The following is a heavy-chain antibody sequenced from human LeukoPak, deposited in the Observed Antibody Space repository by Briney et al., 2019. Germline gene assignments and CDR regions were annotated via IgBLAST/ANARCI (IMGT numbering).Heavy chain of an antibody. CDR1: DDSFSSHY. CDR3: ARDLVTVTKGFDI. Sequence: PSKTLSLTCAVSDDSFSSHYWTWIRQPPGKGLEWIGYISYIGSTNYNPSLKSRVTISIDTSRNQSSLRLSSVTAADTAVYYCARDLVTVTKGFDIWGQGTMVSVSS. D-gene: IGHD4-17*01. V-gene: IGHV4-59*11. J-gene: IGHJ3*02. CDR2: ISYIGST.